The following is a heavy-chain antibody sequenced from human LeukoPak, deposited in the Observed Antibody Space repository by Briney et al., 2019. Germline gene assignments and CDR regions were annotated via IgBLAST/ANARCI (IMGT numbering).Heavy chain of an antibody. CDR3: AGPRGSSNGAFDI. D-gene: IGHD4-11*01. V-gene: IGHV4-38-2*01. Sequence: SETLSLTCAVSGYSISSVYYWGWIRQPPGKGLECIGSIYHSGSTYYNPSLKSRVTISVDTSKNQFSLKLSSVTAADTAVYYCAGPRGSSNGAFDIWGQGTMVTVSS. CDR1: GYSISSVYY. CDR2: IYHSGST. J-gene: IGHJ3*02.